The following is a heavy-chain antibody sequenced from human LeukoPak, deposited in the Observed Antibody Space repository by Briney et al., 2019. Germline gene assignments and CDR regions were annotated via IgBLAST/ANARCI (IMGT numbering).Heavy chain of an antibody. CDR3: ARWEAAADNNWFDP. CDR2: INHSGST. Sequence: KPSQTLSLTCAVSGGSISSGGYSWSWIRQPPGKGLEWIGEINHSGSTNYNPSLKSRVTISVDTSKNQFSLKLSSVTAADTAVYYCARWEAAADNNWFDPWGQGTLVTVSS. CDR1: GGSISSGGYS. J-gene: IGHJ5*02. V-gene: IGHV4-30-2*01. D-gene: IGHD6-13*01.